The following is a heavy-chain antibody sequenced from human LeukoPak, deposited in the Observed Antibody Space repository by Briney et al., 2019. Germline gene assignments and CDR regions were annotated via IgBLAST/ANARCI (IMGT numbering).Heavy chain of an antibody. CDR2: ISSDGSST. D-gene: IGHD4-23*01. Sequence: GGSLRLSCAASGITISNYWMHWVRQAPGEGLVWVSRISSDGSSTNYADSVKGRFTISRDNAKNTLYLQMNSLRAEDTAVYYCAKGGGKVQDYWGQGTLVTVSS. V-gene: IGHV3-74*01. J-gene: IGHJ4*02. CDR3: AKGGGKVQDY. CDR1: GITISNYW.